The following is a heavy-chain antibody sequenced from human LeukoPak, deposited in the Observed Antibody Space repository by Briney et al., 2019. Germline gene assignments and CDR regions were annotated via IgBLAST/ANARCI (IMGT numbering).Heavy chain of an antibody. CDR1: GFSFSLYA. Sequence: PGGSLRLSCAASGFSFSLYAMNWVRQAPGKGLEWVAYIDSGSDDIHYADSVRGRFTISRDNSKNTLYLQMNSLRAEDTAVYYCAKVTTVAWFDPWGQGTLVTVSS. J-gene: IGHJ5*02. CDR3: AKVTTVAWFDP. CDR2: IDSGSDDI. D-gene: IGHD4-23*01. V-gene: IGHV3-48*01.